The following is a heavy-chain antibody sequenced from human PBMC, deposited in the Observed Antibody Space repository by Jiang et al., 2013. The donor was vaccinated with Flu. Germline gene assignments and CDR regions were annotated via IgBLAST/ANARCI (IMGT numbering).Heavy chain of an antibody. CDR2: IKYSGHT. V-gene: IGHV4-39*01. CDR1: GGSISSDTYY. Sequence: GPGLVKPSETLSLTCSVSGGSISSDTYYWGWIRQPPGKGLEWIACIKYSGHTYYNPSLKSRVTISADSPNNQFSLNLRSVTAADTAVYYCARQPAFKGEWYYDYWGQGTLVTVSS. J-gene: IGHJ4*02. D-gene: IGHD2-2*01. CDR3: ARQPAFKGEWYYDY.